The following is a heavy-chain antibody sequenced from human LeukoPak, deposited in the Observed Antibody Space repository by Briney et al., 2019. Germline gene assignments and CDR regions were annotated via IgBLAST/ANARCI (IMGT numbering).Heavy chain of an antibody. Sequence: GGSLRLSCAASGFTFSNAWMNWVRQAPGKGLEWVGRIKSKTEGGTTDYAAPVKGRFTISRDDSKNTLYLQMNSLKTEDTAVYYCTTCCNWNDPLGYWGQGTLVTVSS. CDR1: GFTFSNAW. CDR2: IKSKTEGGTT. D-gene: IGHD1-20*01. CDR3: TTCCNWNDPLGY. J-gene: IGHJ4*02. V-gene: IGHV3-15*07.